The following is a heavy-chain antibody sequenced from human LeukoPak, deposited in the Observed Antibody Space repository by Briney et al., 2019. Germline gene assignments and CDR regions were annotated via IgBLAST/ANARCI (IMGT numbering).Heavy chain of an antibody. CDR3: AKPLFAAAGLAFFDL. Sequence: PGGSLRLSCAASGFSFNNFDIHWIRQAPGQGLAWVAHIRYDGSNKYYADSVKGRFTISRDNSKSTVYLQMNSLRPEDTAVYYCAKPLFAAAGLAFFDLWGQGTLVAV. V-gene: IGHV3-30*02. CDR1: GFSFNNFD. J-gene: IGHJ4*02. CDR2: IRYDGSNK. D-gene: IGHD6-13*01.